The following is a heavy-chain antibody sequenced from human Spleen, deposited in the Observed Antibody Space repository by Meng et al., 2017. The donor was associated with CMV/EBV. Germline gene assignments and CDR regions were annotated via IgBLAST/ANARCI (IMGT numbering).Heavy chain of an antibody. CDR2: IRYDGSNK. D-gene: IGHD2-15*01. Sequence: GESLKISCAASGFSFSSYGMQWVRQAPGKGLEWVAFIRYDGSNKYYVDSVKGRFTISRDNSKNTLYLQMDSLRAEDTAVYYCARDATLPDYWGQGTLVTVSS. V-gene: IGHV3-30*02. J-gene: IGHJ4*02. CDR3: ARDATLPDY. CDR1: GFSFSSYG.